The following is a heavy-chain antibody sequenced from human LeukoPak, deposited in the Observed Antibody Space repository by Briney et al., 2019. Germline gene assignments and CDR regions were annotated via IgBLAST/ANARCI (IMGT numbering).Heavy chain of an antibody. CDR3: AREAHCSSTSCYRAGDWFDP. D-gene: IGHD2-2*01. CDR2: ISSSSYM. CDR1: GFTFSSYG. V-gene: IGHV3-21*01. Sequence: GGSLRLSCAASGFTFSSYGMNWVRQAPGKGLEWVSSISSSSYMYYADSVKGRFTISRDNAKNSLYLQMNSLRAEDTAVYYCAREAHCSSTSCYRAGDWFDPWGQGTLVTVSS. J-gene: IGHJ5*02.